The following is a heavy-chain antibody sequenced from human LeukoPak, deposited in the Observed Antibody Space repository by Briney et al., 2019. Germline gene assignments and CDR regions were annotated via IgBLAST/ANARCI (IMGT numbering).Heavy chain of an antibody. V-gene: IGHV1-69*02. CDR1: GGTFSSYT. Sequence: ASVKVSCKASGGTFSSYTISWVRQAPGQGLEWMGRIISILGIANYAQKFQGRVTITADKSTSTAYMELSSLRSEDTAMYYCARVAAAMNDYWGQGTLVTVSS. D-gene: IGHD2-2*01. CDR2: IISILGIA. J-gene: IGHJ4*02. CDR3: ARVAAAMNDY.